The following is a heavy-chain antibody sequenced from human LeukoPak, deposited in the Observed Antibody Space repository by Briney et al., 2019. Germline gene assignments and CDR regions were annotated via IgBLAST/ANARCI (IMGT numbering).Heavy chain of an antibody. CDR2: IRYDESNK. Sequence: GGSLRLSCAASGFTFNTYGMHWVRQAPGKGLEWVAFIRYDESNKYYAESVEGRFTISRDDSKNTVYLQMKSLGPEDTAMYYCAKDSDYYGSGSYPDLFYIGFWGQGALVTVSS. J-gene: IGHJ4*02. D-gene: IGHD3-10*01. CDR3: AKDSDYYGSGSYPDLFYIGF. V-gene: IGHV3-30*02. CDR1: GFTFNTYG.